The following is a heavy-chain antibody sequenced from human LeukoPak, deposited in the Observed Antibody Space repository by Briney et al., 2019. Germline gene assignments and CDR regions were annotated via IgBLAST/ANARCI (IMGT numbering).Heavy chain of an antibody. D-gene: IGHD3-22*01. CDR2: IYHSGST. CDR1: GGSISSNNW. CDR3: ARELGGGYPFDY. Sequence: SETLSLTCAVSGGSISSNNWWSWVRQPPGKGLEWIGEIYHSGSTNYNPSLKSRVTISVDKSKNQFSLKLSSVTAVDTAVYYCARELGGGYPFDYWGQGTLVTVSS. V-gene: IGHV4-4*02. J-gene: IGHJ4*02.